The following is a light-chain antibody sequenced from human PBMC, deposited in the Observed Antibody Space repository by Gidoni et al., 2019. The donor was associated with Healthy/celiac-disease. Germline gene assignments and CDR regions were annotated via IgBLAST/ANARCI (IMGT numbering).Light chain of an antibody. Sequence: DIQMTQSPSSLSASVGDRVTITCRASQSISSYLDWYQQKPGKAPKLLIYAAPSLQSGVPSRFSGSGSGTDFTLTISILQPEDFATYYCQQSYSTLVAFGQGTKVEIK. CDR3: QQSYSTLVA. V-gene: IGKV1-39*01. J-gene: IGKJ1*01. CDR2: AAP. CDR1: QSISSY.